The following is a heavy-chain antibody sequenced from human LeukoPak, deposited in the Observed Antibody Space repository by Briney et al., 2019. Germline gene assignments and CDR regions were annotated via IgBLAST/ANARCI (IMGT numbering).Heavy chain of an antibody. CDR3: ARGVVDYSTRSGYLSH. Sequence: SESLSLTCAVYSGSFNDYCWIWLRQPPRRGLEWFGEIYSGGSANYDPSLKGRLAISVDPSKSQFSLKLSSLTAADTAVYFCARGVVDYSTRSGYLSHWGQGTLVTVSS. CDR2: IYSGGSA. D-gene: IGHD3-22*01. J-gene: IGHJ4*02. CDR1: SGSFNDYC. V-gene: IGHV4-34*01.